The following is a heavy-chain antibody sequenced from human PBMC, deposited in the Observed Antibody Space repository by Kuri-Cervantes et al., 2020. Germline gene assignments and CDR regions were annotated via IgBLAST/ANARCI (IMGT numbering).Heavy chain of an antibody. CDR3: AKDPSSPYGDYDYFDY. CDR1: GFTFSSYW. Sequence: GGSLRLSCAASGFTFSSYWMTWVRRAPGKGLEWVANIKEDGRDKYYVDSLKGRFTISRDNAKNSLYLQMNSLRVEDTAVYYCAKDPSSPYGDYDYFDYWGQGTLVTVSS. J-gene: IGHJ4*02. CDR2: IKEDGRDK. D-gene: IGHD4-17*01. V-gene: IGHV3-7*03.